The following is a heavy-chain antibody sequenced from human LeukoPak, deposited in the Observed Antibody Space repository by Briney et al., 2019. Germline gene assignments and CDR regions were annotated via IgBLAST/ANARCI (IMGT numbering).Heavy chain of an antibody. CDR1: GYTFTSYA. V-gene: IGHV1-3*01. Sequence: GASVKVSCKASGYTFTSYAMHWARQAPGQRLEWMGWINAGNDNTKYSQKFQGRVTITRDTSASTAYMELSSLRSEDTAVYYCARYYGSGSYDCWGQGTLVTVSS. CDR3: ARYYGSGSYDC. D-gene: IGHD3-10*01. CDR2: INAGNDNT. J-gene: IGHJ4*02.